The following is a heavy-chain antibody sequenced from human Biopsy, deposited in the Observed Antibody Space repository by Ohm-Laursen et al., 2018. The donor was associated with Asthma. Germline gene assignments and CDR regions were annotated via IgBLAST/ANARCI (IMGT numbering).Heavy chain of an antibody. V-gene: IGHV1-69*13. CDR2: IISVFGTT. J-gene: IGHJ4*02. D-gene: IGHD2-2*01. Sequence: SVKVSCKSLGGTFNTYVIGWVRQAPGQGLEWMGGIISVFGTTTYPQKFQDRVTITADDSTSSVYMELSSLRSEDTAVYYCARKAGSCISRTCYSLDFWGQGTLVTVSS. CDR1: GGTFNTYV. CDR3: ARKAGSCISRTCYSLDF.